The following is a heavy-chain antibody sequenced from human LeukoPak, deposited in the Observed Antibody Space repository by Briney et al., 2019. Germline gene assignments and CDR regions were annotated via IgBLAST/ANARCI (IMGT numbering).Heavy chain of an antibody. D-gene: IGHD2-15*01. CDR1: GGSISSYY. CDR3: ARDVVVVAAAQKYNWFDP. V-gene: IGHV4-4*07. Sequence: SETLSLTCTVSGGSISSYYWSWIRQPAGKGLEWIGRIYTSGSTNYNPSLKSRVTMSVDTSKNQFSLKLSSVTAADTAVYYCARDVVVVAAAQKYNWFDPWGQGTLVTVSS. CDR2: IYTSGST. J-gene: IGHJ5*02.